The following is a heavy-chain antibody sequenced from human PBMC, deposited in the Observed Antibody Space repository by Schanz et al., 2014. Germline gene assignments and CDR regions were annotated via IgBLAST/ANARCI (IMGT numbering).Heavy chain of an antibody. Sequence: QVHLVQSGAEVHKPGASLKISCKASGYTFTNFFLHWVRQAPGQGLEWMGIINPIGGSTTYAQKFRGAVTLTTDTSTDTAYLELASLISEDTAVDYCARGSPENMIRGELDYWGQGTLVTVSS. CDR1: GYTFTNFF. D-gene: IGHD3-10*01. CDR3: ARGSPENMIRGELDY. CDR2: INPIGGST. J-gene: IGHJ4*02. V-gene: IGHV1-46*03.